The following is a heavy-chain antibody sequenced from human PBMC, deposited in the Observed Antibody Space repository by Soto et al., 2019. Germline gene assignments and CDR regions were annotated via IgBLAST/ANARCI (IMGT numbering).Heavy chain of an antibody. CDR1: GYTFTSYD. J-gene: IGHJ6*02. V-gene: IGHV1-8*01. CDR3: AVLVNRGYSYGYGMDV. D-gene: IGHD5-18*01. Sequence: ASVKVSCKASGYTFTSYDINWVRQATGQGLEWMGWMNPNSGNTGYAQKFQGRVTMTRNTSISTAYMELSSLRSEDTAVYYCAVLVNRGYSYGYGMDVWGQGTTVTVSS. CDR2: MNPNSGNT.